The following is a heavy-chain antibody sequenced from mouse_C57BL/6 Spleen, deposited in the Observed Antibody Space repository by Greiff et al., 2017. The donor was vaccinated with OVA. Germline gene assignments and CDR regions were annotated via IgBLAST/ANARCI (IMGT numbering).Heavy chain of an antibody. D-gene: IGHD1-1*01. J-gene: IGHJ2*01. CDR1: GYTFTSYW. Sequence: VQLQQSGAELVKPGASVKLSCKASGYTFTSYWMQWVKQRPGQGLEWIGEIDPSDSYTNYNQKFKGKATLTVDTSSSTAYMQLSSLTSEDSAVYYCAKGYYGSSIDYWGQGTTLTVSS. V-gene: IGHV1-50*01. CDR2: IDPSDSYT. CDR3: AKGYYGSSIDY.